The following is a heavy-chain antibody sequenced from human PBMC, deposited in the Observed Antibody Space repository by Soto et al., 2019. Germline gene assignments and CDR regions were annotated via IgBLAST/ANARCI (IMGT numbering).Heavy chain of an antibody. CDR2: ISAYNGNT. Sequence: QVQMVQSGAEVKKPGASVKVSCKASGYTFTNYGLSWVRQAPGQGLEWMGWISAYNGNTYYAQKLQGRVTMTTDTSTSTAYMELRSLRSDDTAVYYCARDRTVNTYDHWYFDLWGRGTLVTVSS. CDR3: ARDRTVNTYDHWYFDL. J-gene: IGHJ2*01. D-gene: IGHD5-18*01. V-gene: IGHV1-18*01. CDR1: GYTFTNYG.